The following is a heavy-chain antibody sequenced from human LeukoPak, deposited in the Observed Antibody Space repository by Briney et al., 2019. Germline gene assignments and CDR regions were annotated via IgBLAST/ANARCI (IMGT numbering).Heavy chain of an antibody. Sequence: PGGSLRLSCAASGFTFSSYAMHWVRQAPGKGLEWVAVISYGGSNKYYADSVKGRFTISRGNSKNTLYLQMNSLRAEDTAVYYCARGGIYGSGGFDYWGQGTLVTVSS. CDR3: ARGGIYGSGGFDY. J-gene: IGHJ4*02. D-gene: IGHD3-10*01. CDR1: GFTFSSYA. CDR2: ISYGGSNK. V-gene: IGHV3-30-3*01.